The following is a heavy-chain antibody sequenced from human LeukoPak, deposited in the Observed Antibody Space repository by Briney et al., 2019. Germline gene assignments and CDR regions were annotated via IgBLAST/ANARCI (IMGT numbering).Heavy chain of an antibody. CDR3: ARVDFYYDCNGYVGEYFYH. CDR2: ISSSATKI. Sequence: GGSLRLSCAASGFTFSKYYMSWIRQAPAKGLEWTSYISSSATKIQYADSVKGRFTISRDNAKNSLYLQMNSLRAEDTAVYYCARVDFYYDCNGYVGEYFYHWGQGTLVTVSS. CDR1: GFTFSKYY. V-gene: IGHV3-11*01. D-gene: IGHD3-22*01. J-gene: IGHJ1*01.